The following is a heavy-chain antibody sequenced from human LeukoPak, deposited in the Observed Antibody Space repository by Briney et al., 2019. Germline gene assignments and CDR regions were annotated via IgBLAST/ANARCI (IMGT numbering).Heavy chain of an antibody. J-gene: IGHJ6*03. V-gene: IGHV1-2*06. CDR3: ASFGEDIVVVPAAITSGYYMDV. CDR1: GYTFTGYY. D-gene: IGHD2-2*02. Sequence: ASVKVSCKASGYTFTGYYMHWVRQAPGQGLEWMGRINPNSGGTNYAQKFQGRVTITADESTSTAYMELSSLRSEDTAVYYCASFGEDIVVVPAAITSGYYMDVWGKGTTVTVSS. CDR2: INPNSGGT.